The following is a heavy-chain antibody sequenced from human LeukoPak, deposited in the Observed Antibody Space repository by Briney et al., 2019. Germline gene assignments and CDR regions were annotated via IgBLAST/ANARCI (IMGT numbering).Heavy chain of an antibody. J-gene: IGHJ3*02. CDR1: GGSISSYY. D-gene: IGHD3-10*01. CDR2: IYYSGST. CDR3: ARGVRRRNAIDI. Sequence: PSETLSLTCTVSGGSISSYYWSWIRQPPGKGLEWIGYIYYSGSTNYNPSLKSRVTISVDTSKNQFSLKLSSVTAADTAVYYCARGVRRRNAIDIWGQGTMVTVSS. V-gene: IGHV4-59*01.